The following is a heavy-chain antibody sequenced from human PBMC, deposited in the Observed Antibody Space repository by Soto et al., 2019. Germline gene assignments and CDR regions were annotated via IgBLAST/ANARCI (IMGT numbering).Heavy chain of an antibody. D-gene: IGHD5-18*01. CDR1: GGSFSGYY. V-gene: IGHV4-34*01. J-gene: IGHJ6*03. Sequence: SETLSLTCAVFGGSFSGYYWSWIRQPPGKGLEWIGEINHSGSTNYNPSLKSRVTISVDTSKNQFSLKLSSVTAADTAVYYCARGASYGYYYYYYYMAVWGKGTTVTVSS. CDR3: ARGASYGYYYYYYYMAV. CDR2: INHSGST.